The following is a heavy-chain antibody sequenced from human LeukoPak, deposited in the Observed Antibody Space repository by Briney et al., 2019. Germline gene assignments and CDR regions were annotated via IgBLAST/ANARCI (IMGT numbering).Heavy chain of an antibody. CDR3: ARTPGYCSGGSCYSGYYYGMDV. J-gene: IGHJ6*04. V-gene: IGHV3-53*01. D-gene: IGHD2-15*01. CDR1: GFTVSSNY. Sequence: GSLRLSCAASGFTVSSNYMSWVRKAPGKGLEWVSVIYSGGSTYYAHSVKGRFTISRDDSKNTVYLQMNSLRAEDTAVYYCARTPGYCSGGSCYSGYYYGMDVWGKGTTVTVSS. CDR2: IYSGGST.